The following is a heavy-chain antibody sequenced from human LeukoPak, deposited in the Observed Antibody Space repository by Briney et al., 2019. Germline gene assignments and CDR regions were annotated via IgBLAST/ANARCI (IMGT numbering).Heavy chain of an antibody. D-gene: IGHD3-10*01. CDR1: GFTFSSYG. CDR2: ISYDGSNK. CDR3: AKDRYYGSGSYYPDY. V-gene: IGHV3-30*18. Sequence: PGGSLRLSCAASGFTFSSYGMHWVRQAPGKGLEWVAVISYDGSNKYYADSVKGRFTISRDNSKNTLYLQMNSPRAEDTAVYYCAKDRYYGSGSYYPDYWGQGTLVTVSS. J-gene: IGHJ4*02.